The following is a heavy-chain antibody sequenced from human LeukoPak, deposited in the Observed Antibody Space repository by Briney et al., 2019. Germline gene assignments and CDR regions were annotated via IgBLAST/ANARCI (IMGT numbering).Heavy chain of an antibody. J-gene: IGHJ4*02. Sequence: GGSLRLSCAASGFTFSSYEMNWVRQAPGKGLEWVSYISSSGSTIYYADSVKGRFTISGDNAKNSLYLQMNSLRAEDTAVYYCAREGWYYGSGSYYIDYWGQGTLVTVSS. CDR2: ISSSGSTI. CDR1: GFTFSSYE. D-gene: IGHD3-10*01. CDR3: AREGWYYGSGSYYIDY. V-gene: IGHV3-48*03.